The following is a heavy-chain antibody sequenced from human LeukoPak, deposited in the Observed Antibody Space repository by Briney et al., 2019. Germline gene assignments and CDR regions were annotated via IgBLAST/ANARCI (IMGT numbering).Heavy chain of an antibody. V-gene: IGHV4-4*07. CDR2: IYSSGST. J-gene: IGHJ4*02. CDR3: ARERYNTGWYSDY. D-gene: IGHD6-19*01. CDR1: GGSISGYY. Sequence: SETLSLTCTVSGGSISGYYWSWIRQPAGKGLEWIGRIYSSGSTNYNPSLKSRVTMSVDTSKKQFSLKRSSVTAADTAVYFCARERYNTGWYSDYWGQGTLVTVSS.